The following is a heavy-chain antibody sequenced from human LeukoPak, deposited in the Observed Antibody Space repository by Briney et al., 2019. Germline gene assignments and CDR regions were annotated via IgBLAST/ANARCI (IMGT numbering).Heavy chain of an antibody. D-gene: IGHD3-10*01. Sequence: SETLSLTCTVSGGSISSSSYYWGWIRQPPGKGLEWNGSIYYSGSTYYNPSLKSRVTISVDTSKNQFSLKLSCVTAADTAVYYCARIDRELVQGVTRRFYYIDVWGKGTTVTVSS. V-gene: IGHV4-39*01. J-gene: IGHJ6*03. CDR3: ARIDRELVQGVTRRFYYIDV. CDR2: IYYSGST. CDR1: GGSISSSSYY.